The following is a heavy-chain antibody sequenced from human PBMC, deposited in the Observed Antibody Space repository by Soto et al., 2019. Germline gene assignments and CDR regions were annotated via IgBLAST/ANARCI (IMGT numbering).Heavy chain of an antibody. J-gene: IGHJ6*02. CDR1: GASISSGDYL. CDR2: VSHDGTT. V-gene: IGHV4-30-4*01. Sequence: SETLSLTCTVSGASISSGDYLWSWIRQSPGKGLEWIGYVSHDGTTYYNPSLESRVAISVDTSKNQFSLKVTSVTAADTAVYYCARDSCCGAGLYCIDVWCQGTSLTASS. CDR3: ARDSCCGAGLYCIDV. D-gene: IGHD2-21*01.